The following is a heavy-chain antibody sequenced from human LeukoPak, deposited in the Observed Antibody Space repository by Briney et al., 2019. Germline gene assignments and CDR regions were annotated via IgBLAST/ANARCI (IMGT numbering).Heavy chain of an antibody. CDR1: GFIFSTYS. J-gene: IGHJ4*02. Sequence: GGSLRLSCAASGFIFSTYSMNWVRQAPGKGLEWVSYISSSSSTIYYADSVRGRFTISRDNAKNSLYLQMNSLRAEDTAVYYCARVRYFDWLLLDYWGQGTLVTVSS. CDR2: ISSSSSTI. D-gene: IGHD3-9*01. V-gene: IGHV3-48*04. CDR3: ARVRYFDWLLLDY.